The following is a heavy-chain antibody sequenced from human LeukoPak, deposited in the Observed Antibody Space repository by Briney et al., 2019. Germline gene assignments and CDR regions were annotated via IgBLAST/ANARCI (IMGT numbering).Heavy chain of an antibody. D-gene: IGHD2-21*02. J-gene: IGHJ6*03. CDR3: ARLVVTAPQYHYYMDV. V-gene: IGHV4-34*01. Sequence: SETLSLTCNVSGGSFNGYYWTWLRQPPGKGVEGIAEINHIGTTNHNPRLMSRGTVSTDTSKKQYFMTLTAVPGATTALYYCARLVVTAPQYHYYMDVWGEGTTVTVSS. CDR2: INHIGTT. CDR1: GGSFNGYY.